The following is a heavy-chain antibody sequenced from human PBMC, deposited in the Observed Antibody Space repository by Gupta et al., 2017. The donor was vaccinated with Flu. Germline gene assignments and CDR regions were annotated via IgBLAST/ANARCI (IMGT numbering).Heavy chain of an antibody. J-gene: IGHJ6*02. CDR3: AREVGYYSGSYNHYYYYGMDV. D-gene: IGHD1-26*01. Sequence: QVQLVESGGGVVQPGRSLRLSCAASGFTFSSYGMHWVRQAPGKGLAWVAVIWYDGSNKYYADSVKGRFTISRDNSKNTLYLQMNSLKAEDTAVYYCAREVGYYSGSYNHYYYYGMDVWGQGTTVTVSS. CDR1: GFTFSSYG. CDR2: IWYDGSNK. V-gene: IGHV3-33*01.